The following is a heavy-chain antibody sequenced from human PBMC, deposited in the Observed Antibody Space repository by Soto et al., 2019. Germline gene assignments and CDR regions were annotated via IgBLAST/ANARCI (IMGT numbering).Heavy chain of an antibody. Sequence: PGGSLRLSCAASGFTFSSYAMSWVRQAPGKGLEWVAVISYDGSNDYYAESMKGRFTISRDNSKNTLYLQMNSLRAEDTAIYYCAREPGEYRSLFRGGMDVWGQGTTVTVSS. CDR3: AREPGEYRSLFRGGMDV. D-gene: IGHD6-6*01. CDR2: ISYDGSND. CDR1: GFTFSSYA. J-gene: IGHJ6*02. V-gene: IGHV3-30-3*01.